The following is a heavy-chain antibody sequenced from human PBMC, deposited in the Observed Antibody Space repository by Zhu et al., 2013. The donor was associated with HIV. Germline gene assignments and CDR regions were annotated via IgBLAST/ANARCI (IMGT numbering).Heavy chain of an antibody. CDR1: GYTFTGYY. CDR2: INPNSGGT. J-gene: IGHJ6*02. CDR3: ARENIVVVPAAKIRYGMDV. V-gene: IGHV1-2*02. Sequence: QVQLVQSGAEVKKPGASVKVSCKASGYTFTGYYMHWVRQAPGQGLEWMGWINPNSGGTNYAQKFQGRVTMTGDTSISTAYMELSRLRSDDTAVYYCARENIVVVPAAKIRYGMDVWGQGDHGHRLL. D-gene: IGHD2-2*01.